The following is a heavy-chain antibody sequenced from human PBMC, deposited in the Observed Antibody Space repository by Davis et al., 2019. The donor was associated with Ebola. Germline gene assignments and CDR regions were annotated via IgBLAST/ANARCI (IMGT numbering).Heavy chain of an antibody. CDR3: ARDYYDSSGYWGGDH. D-gene: IGHD3-22*01. J-gene: IGHJ4*02. V-gene: IGHV3-48*02. Sequence: PGGSLRLSCAASGFTFSSYNMNWVRQAPGKGLEWVSYISSSSSTIYYADSVKGRFTISRDNAKNSLYLQMNSLRDEDTAVYYCARDYYDSSGYWGGDHWGQGTLVTVSS. CDR1: GFTFSSYN. CDR2: ISSSSSTI.